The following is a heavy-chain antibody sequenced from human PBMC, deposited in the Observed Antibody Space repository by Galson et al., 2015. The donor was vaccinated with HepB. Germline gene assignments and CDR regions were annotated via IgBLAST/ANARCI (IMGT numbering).Heavy chain of an antibody. Sequence: SLRLSCAASGFTFSNAWMSWVRQAPGKGLEWVGRIKSKTDGGTTDYAAPVKGRFTISRDDSKNTLYLQMNSLKTEDTAVYYCTTDLSIVVVPAATKVQHSSGWVPLPGDYWGQGTLVTVSS. D-gene: IGHD2-2*01. J-gene: IGHJ4*02. CDR3: TTDLSIVVVPAATKVQHSSGWVPLPGDY. V-gene: IGHV3-15*01. CDR2: IKSKTDGGTT. CDR1: GFTFSNAW.